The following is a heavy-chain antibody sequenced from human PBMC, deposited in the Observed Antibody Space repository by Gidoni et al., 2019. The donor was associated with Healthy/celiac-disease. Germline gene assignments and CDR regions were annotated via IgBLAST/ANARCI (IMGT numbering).Heavy chain of an antibody. Sequence: QLQLQESGSGLVQPSQTLSLTCAVSGGSISSGGYSWSWLRQPPGKGLEWIGYIYHSGSTYYNPSLKSRVTISVDRSKNQFSLKLSSVTAADTAVYYCARGDSSGSRPFYGMDVWGQGTTVTVSS. D-gene: IGHD3-22*01. J-gene: IGHJ6*02. CDR2: IYHSGST. V-gene: IGHV4-30-2*01. CDR1: GGSISSGGYS. CDR3: ARGDSSGSRPFYGMDV.